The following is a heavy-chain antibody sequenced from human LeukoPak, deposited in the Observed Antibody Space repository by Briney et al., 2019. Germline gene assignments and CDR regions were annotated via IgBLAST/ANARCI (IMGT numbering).Heavy chain of an antibody. CDR1: GGSISSGSYY. V-gene: IGHV4-61*02. CDR2: IYTSGST. Sequence: PSETLSLTCTVSGGSISSGSYYWNWIRQPAGKGLEWIGRIYTSGSTNYNPSLKSRVTISVDTSKNQFSLKLSSVPAADTAVYYCARGYYYDSSPYCFDYWGQGTLVTVSS. CDR3: ARGYYYDSSPYCFDY. J-gene: IGHJ4*02. D-gene: IGHD3-22*01.